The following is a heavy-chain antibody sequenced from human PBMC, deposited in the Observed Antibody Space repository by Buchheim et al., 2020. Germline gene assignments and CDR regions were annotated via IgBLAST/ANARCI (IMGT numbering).Heavy chain of an antibody. CDR1: GGSFSGYY. Sequence: QVQLQQWGAGLLKPSETLSLTCAVYGGSFSGYYWSWIRQPPGKGLEWIGEINHSGSTNYNPSLKSRVTISVETTTNKFPLKLSSVTAADTAVYYCARVDSRGNGAYWGQGTL. D-gene: IGHD1-1*01. V-gene: IGHV4-34*01. CDR2: INHSGST. CDR3: ARVDSRGNGAY. J-gene: IGHJ4*02.